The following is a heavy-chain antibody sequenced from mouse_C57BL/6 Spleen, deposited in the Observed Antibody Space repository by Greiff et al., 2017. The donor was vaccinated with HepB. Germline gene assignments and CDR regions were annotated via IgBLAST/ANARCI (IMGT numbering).Heavy chain of an antibody. CDR1: GYTFTSYT. D-gene: IGHD2-3*01. J-gene: IGHJ2*01. CDR3: ARSGYYSYYFDY. CDR2: INPSSGYT. Sequence: VQLQQSGAELVRPGASVKMSCKASGYTFTSYTMHWVKQRPGQGLEWIGYINPSSGYTKYNQKFKDKATLTADKSSSTAYMQLSSLTSEDSAVYYCARSGYYSYYFDYWGQGTTLTVSS. V-gene: IGHV1-4*01.